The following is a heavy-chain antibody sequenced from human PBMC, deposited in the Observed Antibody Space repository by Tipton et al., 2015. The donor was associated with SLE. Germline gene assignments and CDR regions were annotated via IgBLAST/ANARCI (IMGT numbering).Heavy chain of an antibody. D-gene: IGHD5-12*01. CDR2: IFTSRGA. CDR1: GGSIGSSY. CDR3: ARGDIVPTLFDY. J-gene: IGHJ4*02. Sequence: TLSLTCTVSGGSIGSSYWNWIRQSPGKGLEWIGYIFTSRGATYNPSLKSRVTISVDTSMNQFSLKMNLMSAADTAVYFCARGDIVPTLFDYWGQGALVTVSS. V-gene: IGHV4-4*08.